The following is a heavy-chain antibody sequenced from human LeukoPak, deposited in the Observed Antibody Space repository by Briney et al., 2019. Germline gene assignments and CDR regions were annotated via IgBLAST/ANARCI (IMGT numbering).Heavy chain of an antibody. CDR2: ISAYNGNT. CDR1: GYTFTSYG. CDR3: ARDEDITIFGVAHEAFDI. V-gene: IGHV1-18*01. Sequence: RASVKVSCKASGYTFTSYGIRWVRQAPGQGLAWMGWISAYNGNTNYAQKLQGRVTMTTDTSTSTAYMELRSLRSDDTAVYYCARDEDITIFGVAHEAFDIWGQGTMVTVSS. J-gene: IGHJ3*02. D-gene: IGHD3-3*01.